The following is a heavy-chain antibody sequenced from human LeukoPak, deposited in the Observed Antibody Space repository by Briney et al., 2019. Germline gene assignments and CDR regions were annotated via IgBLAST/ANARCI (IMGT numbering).Heavy chain of an antibody. CDR1: GFTFSSYA. CDR3: AKNNYHYDILTGLDY. Sequence: PGGSLRLSCAASGFTFSSYAMSWVRQAPGRGLEWVSAISGSGGSTYYADSVKGRFTISRDNSKNTLYLQMNSVRAEDTAVYYCAKNNYHYDILTGLDYWGQGTLVTVSS. V-gene: IGHV3-23*01. D-gene: IGHD3-9*01. J-gene: IGHJ4*02. CDR2: ISGSGGST.